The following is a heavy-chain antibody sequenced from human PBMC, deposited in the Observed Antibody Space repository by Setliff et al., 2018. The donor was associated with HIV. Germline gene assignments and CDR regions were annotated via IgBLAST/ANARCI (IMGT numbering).Heavy chain of an antibody. V-gene: IGHV3-9*01. Sequence: SLRLSCAASGFTSGFAFSHYWMHWVRQVPGKGLEWVSSISWNSVKIDYADFVKGRFTISRDNAKNSLFLQVNSLRTEDTAFYFCAKHWRIESDNSDAFDIWGQGTLVTVSS. CDR3: AKHWRIESDNSDAFDI. CDR1: GFAFSHYW. J-gene: IGHJ3*02. CDR2: ISWNSVKI. D-gene: IGHD1-20*01.